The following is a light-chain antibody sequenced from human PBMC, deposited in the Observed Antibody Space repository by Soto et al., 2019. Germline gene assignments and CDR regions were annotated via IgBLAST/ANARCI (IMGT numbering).Light chain of an antibody. CDR1: NSNIGYNS. J-gene: IGLJ3*02. CDR2: RSH. V-gene: IGLV1-47*01. Sequence: QSALTQPPSVSGTPGQRVTISCSGSNSNIGYNSVYWYQQLPGTAPKLLIYRSHERPSGVPDRFSGSKSGTSASRAISGLLSEDEADYSCATWDDSLSGVVFGGGTKLTVL. CDR3: ATWDDSLSGVV.